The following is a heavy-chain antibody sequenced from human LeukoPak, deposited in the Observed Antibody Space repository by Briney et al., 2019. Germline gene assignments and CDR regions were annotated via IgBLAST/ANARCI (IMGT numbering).Heavy chain of an antibody. CDR3: ARQTTDNLFDP. V-gene: IGHV4-39*01. D-gene: IGHD4-11*01. J-gene: IGHJ5*02. CDR2: ISYSGNT. CDR1: GGSISRISYY. Sequence: TSETLSLMCTLSGGSISRISYYWGSICRPPGKVLEWIGSISYSGNTFVIPSLKTRVPISVDTSKNQFSLKLISVTAADTAVYYCARQTTDNLFDPWGQGTLVSVSS.